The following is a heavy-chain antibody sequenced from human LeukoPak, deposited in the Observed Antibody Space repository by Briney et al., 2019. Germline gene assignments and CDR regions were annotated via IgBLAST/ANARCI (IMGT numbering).Heavy chain of an antibody. CDR2: ISGSGGTS. D-gene: IGHD3-22*01. V-gene: IGHV3-23*01. Sequence: GGSLRLSCAASGFTFSSYAMSWVRQAPGKGLYWVSAISGSGGTSFYADSVKGRFTISRDNSKNTLYLQMNSLTAEDTAVYYCARDHYDSSGYYLKYFQHWGQGTLVTVSS. CDR1: GFTFSSYA. J-gene: IGHJ1*01. CDR3: ARDHYDSSGYYLKYFQH.